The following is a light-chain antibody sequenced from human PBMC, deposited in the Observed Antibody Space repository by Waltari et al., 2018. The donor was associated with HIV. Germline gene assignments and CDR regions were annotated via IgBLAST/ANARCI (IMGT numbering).Light chain of an antibody. CDR1: KLGDKY. V-gene: IGLV3-1*01. CDR2: QDS. CDR3: QAWDSSTVV. J-gene: IGLJ2*01. Sequence: SYELTQPPSVSVSPGLTASITCSGAKLGDKYARWYQPNPGQSPVLVIYQDSKRPSGIPERFSGSNSGNTATLTISGTQAMDEADYYCQAWDSSTVVFGGGTKLTVL.